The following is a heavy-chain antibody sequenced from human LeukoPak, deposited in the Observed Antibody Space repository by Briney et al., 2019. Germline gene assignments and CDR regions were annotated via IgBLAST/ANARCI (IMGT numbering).Heavy chain of an antibody. Sequence: PSETLSLTYTVSGDSISSYYWSWIRQPPGKGLEWMGYINYSGSSSYNPSLRSRVTISVDTSKNQLSLKLSSVTAADTAVYYCARHKKGTVATLGMDYWGQGTLVTVSS. CDR1: GDSISSYY. CDR2: INYSGSS. V-gene: IGHV4-59*08. J-gene: IGHJ4*02. D-gene: IGHD5-12*01. CDR3: ARHKKGTVATLGMDY.